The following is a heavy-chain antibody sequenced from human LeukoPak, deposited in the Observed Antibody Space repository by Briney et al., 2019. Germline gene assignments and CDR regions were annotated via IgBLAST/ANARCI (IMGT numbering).Heavy chain of an antibody. D-gene: IGHD1-1*01. J-gene: IGHJ4*02. V-gene: IGHV1-46*01. CDR3: ARSALSGTGYFDY. CDR2: IDPSGGST. CDR1: GYTFSSYY. Sequence: GASVKVSCKASGYTFSSYYIHWVRQAPGQGLEWMGIIDPSGGSTSYAQKFQGRVTMTRDTSTSTVYMELSSLRSEDTALYYCARSALSGTGYFDYWGQGTLVTVSS.